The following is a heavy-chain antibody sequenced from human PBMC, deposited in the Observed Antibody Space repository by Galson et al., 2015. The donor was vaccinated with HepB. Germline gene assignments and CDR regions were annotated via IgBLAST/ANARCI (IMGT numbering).Heavy chain of an antibody. CDR2: ISGYNGNR. J-gene: IGHJ4*02. CDR1: GYTFTDFG. V-gene: IGHV1-18*04. D-gene: IGHD1-26*01. CDR3: TRDLASVGPIFFDF. Sequence: QSGAEVKQPGASVKVSCTASGYTFTDFGISWVRQAPGQGLEWMGWISGYNGNRNYAQKFQGRVTMTTDTSTTTAYMELRSLRSDDTAVYYCTRDLASVGPIFFDFWGQGTLVTVSS.